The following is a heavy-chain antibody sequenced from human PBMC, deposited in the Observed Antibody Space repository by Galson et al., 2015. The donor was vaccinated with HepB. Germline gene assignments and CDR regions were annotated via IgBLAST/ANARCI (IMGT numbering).Heavy chain of an antibody. D-gene: IGHD2-15*01. CDR2: ISWDGGST. Sequence: SLRLSCAASGFTFDDYAMHWVRQAPGKGLEWVSLISWDGGSTYYADSVKGRFTISRDNSKNSLYLQMNSLRAEDTALYYCAKGEVAARDFYGMDVWGQGTTVTVSS. V-gene: IGHV3-43D*03. CDR1: GFTFDDYA. J-gene: IGHJ6*02. CDR3: AKGEVAARDFYGMDV.